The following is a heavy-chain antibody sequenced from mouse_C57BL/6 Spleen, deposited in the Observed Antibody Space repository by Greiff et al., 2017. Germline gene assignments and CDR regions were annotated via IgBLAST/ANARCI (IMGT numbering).Heavy chain of an antibody. Sequence: VNVVESGPELVKPGASVKISCKASGYAFSSYWMNWVKQRPGKGLEWIGQIYPGDGDTNYNGKFKGKATLTADKSSSTAYMQLSSLTSEDSAVYFCARYGTTVVAPGYFDYWGQGTTLTVSS. CDR2: IYPGDGDT. V-gene: IGHV1-80*01. CDR1: GYAFSSYW. D-gene: IGHD1-1*01. CDR3: ARYGTTVVAPGYFDY. J-gene: IGHJ2*01.